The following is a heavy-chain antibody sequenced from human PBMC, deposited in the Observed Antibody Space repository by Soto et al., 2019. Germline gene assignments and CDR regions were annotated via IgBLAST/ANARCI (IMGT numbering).Heavy chain of an antibody. CDR3: ARANTRSGWYSRYGMDV. V-gene: IGHV3-30-3*01. CDR2: ISYDGSNK. Sequence: GGSLRLSCAASGFTFSSYAMHWVRQAPGKGLEWVAVISYDGSNKYYADSVKGRFTISRDNSKNTLYLQMNSLRAEDTAVYYCARANTRSGWYSRYGMDVWGQGTTVTVSS. CDR1: GFTFSSYA. J-gene: IGHJ6*02. D-gene: IGHD6-19*01.